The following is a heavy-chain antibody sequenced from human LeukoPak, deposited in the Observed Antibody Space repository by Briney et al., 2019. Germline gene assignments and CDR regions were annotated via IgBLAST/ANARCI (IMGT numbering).Heavy chain of an antibody. CDR3: AREGSGSSKVR. V-gene: IGHV4-59*01. CDR2: IYYSGST. Sequence: ASETLSLTCTVSGGSISSYYWSWIRQPPGKGLEWIGYIYYSGSTNYNPSLKSRVTISVDTSKNQFSLKLSSVTAADTAVYYCAREGSGSSKVRWGQGTLVTVSS. D-gene: IGHD3-10*01. J-gene: IGHJ4*02. CDR1: GGSISSYY.